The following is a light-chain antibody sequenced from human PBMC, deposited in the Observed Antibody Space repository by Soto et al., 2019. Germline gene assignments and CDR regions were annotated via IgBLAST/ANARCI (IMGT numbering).Light chain of an antibody. CDR2: GAS. CDR3: QQYNGWPWT. J-gene: IGKJ1*01. V-gene: IGKV3-15*01. CDR1: QSVSSN. Sequence: EIVMTQSPATLSVSPGERATLSCRASQSVSSNFAWYQQKPGQAPRLLIYGASTRATGIPARFSGSGSGTEFTLTISSLQSEDFAIYYCQQYNGWPWTFGQGTKVDIK.